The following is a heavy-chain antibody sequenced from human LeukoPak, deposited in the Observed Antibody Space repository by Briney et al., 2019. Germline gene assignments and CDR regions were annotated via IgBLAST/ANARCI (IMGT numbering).Heavy chain of an antibody. V-gene: IGHV1-3*01. J-gene: IGHJ4*02. CDR1: GYTFTSYA. D-gene: IGHD2-2*01. CDR3: ARAVGYCSSTSCWPFGY. CDR2: INAGNGST. Sequence: ASVKVSCKASGYTFTSYAMHWVRQAPGQRLEWMGWINAGNGSTKYSQKFQGRVTITRDTSASTAYMELSSLRSEDTAVYYCARAVGYCSSTSCWPFGYWGQGTLVTVSS.